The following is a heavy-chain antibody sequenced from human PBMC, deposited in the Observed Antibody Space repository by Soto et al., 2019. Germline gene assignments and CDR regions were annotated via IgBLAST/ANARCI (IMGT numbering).Heavy chain of an antibody. CDR1: GFTFDDYA. CDR2: ISWNSGSI. J-gene: IGHJ4*02. D-gene: IGHD3-10*01. V-gene: IGHV3-9*01. CDR3: AKDRYPGSGPVYFDY. Sequence: ESGGGLVQPGRSLRLSCAASGFTFDDYAMHWVRQAPGKGLEWVSGISWNSGSIGYADSVEGRFTISRDNAKNSLYLQMNSLRAEDTALYYCAKDRYPGSGPVYFDYWGQGTLVTVSA.